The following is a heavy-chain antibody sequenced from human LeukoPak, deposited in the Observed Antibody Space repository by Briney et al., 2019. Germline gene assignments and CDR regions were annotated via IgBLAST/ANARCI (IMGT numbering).Heavy chain of an antibody. V-gene: IGHV4-59*01. Sequence: YIYYSGSTNYNPSLKSRVTISVDTSKNQFSLKLSSVTAADTAVYYCAGSIAAAPWLFWFDPRGQGTLVTVSS. D-gene: IGHD6-13*01. CDR3: AGSIAAAPWLFWFDP. CDR2: IYYSGST. J-gene: IGHJ5*02.